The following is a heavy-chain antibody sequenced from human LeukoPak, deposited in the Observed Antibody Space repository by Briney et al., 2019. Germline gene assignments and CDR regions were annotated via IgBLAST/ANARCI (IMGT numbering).Heavy chain of an antibody. CDR2: ISGRGEST. V-gene: IGHV3-23*01. Sequence: GGSLRVSRAPSVFTLSSYAVNGVRQAPGRGREWVSAISGRGESTYYADSVKGRFTISRDNSQNTLYLQMDSLRAEDTAMFYCVEGRDYHLDGWGKGTTVTIS. J-gene: IGHJ6*03. CDR3: VEGRDYHLDG. CDR1: VFTLSSYA.